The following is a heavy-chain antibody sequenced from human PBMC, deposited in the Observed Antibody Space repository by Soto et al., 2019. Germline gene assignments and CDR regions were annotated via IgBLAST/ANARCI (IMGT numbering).Heavy chain of an antibody. Sequence: EVQLVESGGGLVQPGGSLRLSCAANRFTFSSYSMKWVRQAPGKGLEWVSYISSSSSTIYYADSVKGRFTISRDNAKNSLYLQMNSLRDEDTALYYCAREAGTWHLPLNWFDPWGQGTLVTVSS. CDR3: AREAGTWHLPLNWFDP. V-gene: IGHV3-48*02. J-gene: IGHJ5*02. CDR2: ISSSSSTI. D-gene: IGHD6-19*01. CDR1: RFTFSSYS.